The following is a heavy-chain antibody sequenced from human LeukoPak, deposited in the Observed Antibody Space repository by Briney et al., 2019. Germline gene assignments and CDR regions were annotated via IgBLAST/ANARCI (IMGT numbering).Heavy chain of an antibody. CDR3: ARGLNPPLHTKRYCSGGSCRTRGFDY. J-gene: IGHJ4*02. D-gene: IGHD2-15*01. CDR1: GDSISSTIHY. CDR2: IYYSGST. V-gene: IGHV4-39*07. Sequence: SETLSLTCTVSGDSISSTIHYWGWIRQPPGKGLEWIGSIYYSGSTYYNPSLKSRVTISVDTSKNQFSLKLSSVTAADTAVYYCARGLNPPLHTKRYCSGGSCRTRGFDYWGQGTLVTVSS.